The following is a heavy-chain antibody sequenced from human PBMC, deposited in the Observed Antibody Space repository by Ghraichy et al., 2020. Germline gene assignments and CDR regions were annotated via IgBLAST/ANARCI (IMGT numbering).Heavy chain of an antibody. D-gene: IGHD1-26*01. Sequence: GGSLRLSCAASSFTFSDYWMTWVRQAPGKGLEWVANIKEDGNLKYYVDSVKGRFTISRDNAKNSLYLQMDSLRAEDTAVYYCARDTTPFTNTYYDAIDSWGQGTLVIVSS. J-gene: IGHJ4*02. CDR1: SFTFSDYW. CDR3: ARDTTPFTNTYYDAIDS. CDR2: IKEDGNLK. V-gene: IGHV3-7*03.